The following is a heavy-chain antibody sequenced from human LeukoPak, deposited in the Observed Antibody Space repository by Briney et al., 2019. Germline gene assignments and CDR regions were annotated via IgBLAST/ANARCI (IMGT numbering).Heavy chain of an antibody. Sequence: SETLSLTCTVSGGSISDYYWTWIRQPPGKGLEWIGYIYYSGSTNYNPSLKSRVTISVDTSKNQFSLKLSSVTAADTAVYYCARIGYCSSTSCYIGDGMDVWGQGTTVTVSS. CDR3: ARIGYCSSTSCYIGDGMDV. CDR2: IYYSGST. V-gene: IGHV4-59*01. CDR1: GGSISDYY. J-gene: IGHJ6*02. D-gene: IGHD2-2*02.